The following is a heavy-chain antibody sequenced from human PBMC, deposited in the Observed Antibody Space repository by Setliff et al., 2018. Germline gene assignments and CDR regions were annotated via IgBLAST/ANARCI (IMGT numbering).Heavy chain of an antibody. J-gene: IGHJ4*02. V-gene: IGHV1-18*01. D-gene: IGHD3-3*01. CDR2: ISAYTGKA. CDR1: DYAFVSYG. Sequence: ASVKVSCKASDYAFVSYGLSWMRQAPGQGLEWLGWISAYTGKADYAHNFQDRLTMTTDTSTNTAYMELRSLTSDDTAVYFWARAPRLEWILPTFDYWGQGTPVTVSS. CDR3: ARAPRLEWILPTFDY.